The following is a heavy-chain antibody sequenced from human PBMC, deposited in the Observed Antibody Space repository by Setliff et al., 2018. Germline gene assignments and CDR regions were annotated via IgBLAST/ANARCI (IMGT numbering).Heavy chain of an antibody. D-gene: IGHD1-26*01. V-gene: IGHV4-61*09. CDR1: GGSISSGSYY. CDR3: ARGRVDSGSYNDPGYFDD. Sequence: PSETLSLTCTVSGGSISSGSYYWSWIRQPAGKGLEWIGHIYTSGIINYNPSLKSRTTISIDTSKSQFSLILSSVTAADTAMYFCARGRVDSGSYNDPGYFDDWGKGTLVTVSS. CDR2: IYTSGII. J-gene: IGHJ4*02.